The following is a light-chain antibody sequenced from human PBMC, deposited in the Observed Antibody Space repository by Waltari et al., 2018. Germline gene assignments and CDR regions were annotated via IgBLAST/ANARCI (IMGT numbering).Light chain of an antibody. CDR2: WAS. J-gene: IGKJ3*01. CDR3: HQYYDMPIT. Sequence: IVLTQSPDSLAVSLGERATINCKSSQSLLYAPDNKNYLAWYQQKPGQPPKMLIYWASTRDSGVPDRFTGSGSGTDFTLTITSLQADDVAVYYCHQYYDMPITVGHGTKVHFK. CDR1: QSLLYAPDNKNY. V-gene: IGKV4-1*01.